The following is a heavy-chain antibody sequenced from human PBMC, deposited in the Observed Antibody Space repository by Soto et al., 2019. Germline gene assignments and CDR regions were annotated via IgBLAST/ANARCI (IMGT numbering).Heavy chain of an antibody. CDR1: GYLFSAYA. Sequence: QVHLVQSGAELKKPGASVTISCKASGYLFSAYAMHWVRQAPGQGLEWMGWISGDNGYSKYSQKFRDRLTITSDTFASTVYMEMSSLSTEDSAVYYGAKDPRHTSIWINYFDNWGQGTPVTVSS. CDR3: AKDPRHTSIWINYFDN. J-gene: IGHJ4*02. V-gene: IGHV1-3*01. D-gene: IGHD2-2*03. CDR2: ISGDNGYS.